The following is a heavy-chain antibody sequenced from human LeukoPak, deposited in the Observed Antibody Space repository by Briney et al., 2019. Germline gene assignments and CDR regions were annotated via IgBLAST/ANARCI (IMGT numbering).Heavy chain of an antibody. Sequence: ASVTVSFKASGYTFTGYYMHWVRQAPGQGREWMGWINPNSGGTNYAQKFQGRVTMTRDTSISTAYMELSRLRSDDTAVYYCARGGYYDILTGPQDYGMDVWGQGTTVTVSS. CDR1: GYTFTGYY. CDR3: ARGGYYDILTGPQDYGMDV. J-gene: IGHJ6*02. D-gene: IGHD3-9*01. CDR2: INPNSGGT. V-gene: IGHV1-2*02.